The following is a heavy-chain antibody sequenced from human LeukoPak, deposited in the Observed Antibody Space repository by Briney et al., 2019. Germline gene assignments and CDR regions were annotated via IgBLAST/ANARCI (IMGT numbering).Heavy chain of an antibody. CDR3: ARALAAAGLGNYFDY. CDR1: GGTFSSYA. V-gene: IGHV1-69*13. CDR2: IIPIFGTA. Sequence: SVKVSCKASGGTFSSYAISWVRQAPGQGLEWMGGIIPIFGTANYAQKFQGRVTITADESTSTAYMELSSLRSEDTAVYYCARALAAAGLGNYFDYWGQGTLVTVSS. J-gene: IGHJ4*02. D-gene: IGHD6-13*01.